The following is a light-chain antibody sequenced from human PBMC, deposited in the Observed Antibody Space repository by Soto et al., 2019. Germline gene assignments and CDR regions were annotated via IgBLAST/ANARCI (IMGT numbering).Light chain of an antibody. CDR1: RTDVDGYDY. CDR2: AVY. V-gene: IGLV2-14*03. CDR3: TPQNSRTPPNR. Sequence: QPGLTQPASGTGCPGQSIASCCTRVRTDVDGYDYVSWYQQHPGQAPPLIIYAVYHWPSGVSRRFSGCKSGHTASLTISALQADVVADYDCTPQNSRTPPNRLGTGGNFTV. J-gene: IGLJ1*01.